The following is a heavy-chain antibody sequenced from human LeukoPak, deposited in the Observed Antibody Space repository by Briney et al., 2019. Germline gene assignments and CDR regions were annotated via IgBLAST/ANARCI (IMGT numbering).Heavy chain of an antibody. D-gene: IGHD1-26*01. J-gene: IGHJ4*02. Sequence: SGTLSLTCAVSGGSISSNNWWTWVRQPPGKGLEWVGEIYHSGSTNYNPSLKSRVTISVDKSKNQFSLRLSSVTAADTAVHYCARAVGASEEKKIWGQGILVTVSS. V-gene: IGHV4-4*02. CDR3: ARAVGASEEKKI. CDR2: IYHSGST. CDR1: GGSISSNNW.